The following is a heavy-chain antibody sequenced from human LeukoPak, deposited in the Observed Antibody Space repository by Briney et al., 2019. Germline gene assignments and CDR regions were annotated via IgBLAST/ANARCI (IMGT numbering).Heavy chain of an antibody. J-gene: IGHJ4*02. CDR1: GFTFSSYS. CDR3: ARDLAYSRLDY. D-gene: IGHD5-18*01. Sequence: GGSLRLSCAASGFTFSSYSMNWVRQAPGKGLEWVSYISSSSSNMYYADSAKGRFTISRDNAKNSLYLQMDSLRVEDTAFYYCARDLAYSRLDYWGQGMLVTVSS. V-gene: IGHV3-48*04. CDR2: ISSSSSNM.